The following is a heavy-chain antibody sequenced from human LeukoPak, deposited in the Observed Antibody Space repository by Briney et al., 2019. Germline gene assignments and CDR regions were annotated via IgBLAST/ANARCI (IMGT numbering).Heavy chain of an antibody. CDR3: ARQPRRYCSSTSCPPGNYGFDY. V-gene: IGHV4-61*01. J-gene: IGHJ4*02. CDR1: GGSISSGSYY. D-gene: IGHD2-2*01. Sequence: SETLSLTCTVSGGSISSGSYYWSWIRQPPGKGLEWIGYIYYSGSTNYNPSLKSRVTISVDTSKNQFSLKLSSVTAADTAVYYCARQPRRYCSSTSCPPGNYGFDYWGQGTLVTVSS. CDR2: IYYSGST.